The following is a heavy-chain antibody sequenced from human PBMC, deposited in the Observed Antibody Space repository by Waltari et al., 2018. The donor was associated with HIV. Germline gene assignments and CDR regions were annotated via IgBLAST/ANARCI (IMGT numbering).Heavy chain of an antibody. J-gene: IGHJ4*02. CDR1: GFTFSSYW. CDR2: IKQDGSDK. V-gene: IGHV3-7*01. Sequence: EVQLVESGGGLVQPGGSLRLSCAASGFTFSSYWMSWVRQAPGKGLEWGANIKQDGSDKYYVDSVKGRFTISRDNGKNSLYLQMNSLRAEDTAVYYCASEGYSSGWSRDYWGQGTLVTVSS. CDR3: ASEGYSSGWSRDY. D-gene: IGHD6-19*01.